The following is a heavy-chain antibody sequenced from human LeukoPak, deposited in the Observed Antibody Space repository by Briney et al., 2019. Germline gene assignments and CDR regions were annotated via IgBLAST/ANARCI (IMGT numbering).Heavy chain of an antibody. CDR3: AREGRQWLVRGWYFDY. D-gene: IGHD6-19*01. V-gene: IGHV3-53*01. CDR2: IYSGGST. Sequence: QAGGSLRLSCAASGFTVSSNYMSWVRQAPGKGLEWVSVIYSGGSTYYADSVKGRFTISRDNAKNSLYLQMNSLRAEDTAVYYCAREGRQWLVRGWYFDYWGQGTLVTVSS. J-gene: IGHJ4*02. CDR1: GFTVSSNY.